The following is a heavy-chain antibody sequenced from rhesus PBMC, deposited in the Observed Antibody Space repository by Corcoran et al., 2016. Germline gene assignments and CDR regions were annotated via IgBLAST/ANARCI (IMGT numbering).Heavy chain of an antibody. CDR2: IRSKSNNYET. CDR3: ARGGLVGTARGTFDY. Sequence: EVQLVESGGGLVQPGGSLRLSCAASGFTFSSSAMHWVRQASGKGLEWVGRIRSKSNNYETGYAASVKGSFTISRDDSKNTAYLQMNSLKTEDTAVYYCARGGLVGTARGTFDYWGQGVLVTVSS. V-gene: IGHV3-118*01. CDR1: GFTFSSSA. D-gene: IGHD5-24*01. J-gene: IGHJ4*01.